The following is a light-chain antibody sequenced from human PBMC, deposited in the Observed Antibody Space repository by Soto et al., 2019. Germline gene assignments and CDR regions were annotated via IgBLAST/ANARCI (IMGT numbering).Light chain of an antibody. CDR1: SSDIGGYNF. Sequence: QSVLTQPPSASGSPGQSVTISCTGTSSDIGGYNFVSWYQQHPGKAPKLMIDEVSKRPSGVPDRFSGSKSCNTASLTVSGRKAEEEADDYCCSYEDTCNLVFGGGTKLTVL. V-gene: IGLV2-8*01. J-gene: IGLJ2*01. CDR2: EVS. CDR3: CSYEDTCNLV.